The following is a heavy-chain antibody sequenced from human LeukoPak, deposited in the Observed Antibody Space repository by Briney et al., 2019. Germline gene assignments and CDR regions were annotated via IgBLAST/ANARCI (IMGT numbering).Heavy chain of an antibody. V-gene: IGHV1-18*01. CDR1: GYTFTSYG. CDR3: ARSRAPYCSSTSCYSVDIVATDYHY. J-gene: IGHJ4*02. Sequence: ASVKVSCKASGYTFTSYGISWVRQAPGQGLEWMGWISAYNGNTNYAQKLQGRVTMTTDTSTSTAYMELRSLRSDDTAVYYCARSRAPYCSSTSCYSVDIVATDYHYWGQGTLVTVSS. D-gene: IGHD2-2*02. CDR2: ISAYNGNT.